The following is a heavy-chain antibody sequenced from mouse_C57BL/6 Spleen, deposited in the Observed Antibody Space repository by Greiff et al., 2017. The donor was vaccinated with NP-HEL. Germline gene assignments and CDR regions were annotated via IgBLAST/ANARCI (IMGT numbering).Heavy chain of an antibody. V-gene: IGHV1-53*01. Sequence: QVQLQQPGTELVKPGASVKLSCKASGYTFTSYWMHWVKQRPGQGLEWIGNINPSNGGTNYNKKFKSKATLTVDKSSSTAYMQLNSLTSEDSAVYYCARSYGSSYWYFDVWGTGTTVTVSS. CDR2: INPSNGGT. CDR1: GYTFTSYW. J-gene: IGHJ1*03. CDR3: ARSYGSSYWYFDV. D-gene: IGHD1-1*01.